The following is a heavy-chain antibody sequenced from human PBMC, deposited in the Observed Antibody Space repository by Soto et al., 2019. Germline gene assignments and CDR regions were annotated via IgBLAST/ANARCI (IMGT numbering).Heavy chain of an antibody. CDR2: INAGNGNT. CDR3: ARDQSSSTFWSGYRQYYYYGMDV. CDR1: GYTFTSYG. D-gene: IGHD3-3*01. V-gene: IGHV1-3*01. J-gene: IGHJ6*02. Sequence: ASVKVSCKASGYTFTSYGMHWVRQAPGQRLEWMGWINAGNGNTKYSQKFQGRVTITRDTSASTAYMELSSLRSEDTAVYYCARDQSSSTFWSGYRQYYYYGMDVWGQGTTVTVSS.